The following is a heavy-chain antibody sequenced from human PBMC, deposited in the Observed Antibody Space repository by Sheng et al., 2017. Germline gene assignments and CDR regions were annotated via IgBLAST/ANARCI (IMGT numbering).Heavy chain of an antibody. Sequence: QVQLQQWGAGLLKPSETLSLTCAVYGGSFSGYYWSWIRQPPGKGLEWIGEINHSGSTNYNPSLKSRVTISVDTSKNQFSLKLSSVTAADTAVYYCARASIVVVPAAIVHINWFDPWGQGTLVTVSS. V-gene: IGHV4-34*01. CDR1: GGSFSGYY. J-gene: IGHJ5*02. CDR3: ARASIVVVPAAIVHINWFDP. CDR2: INHSGST. D-gene: IGHD2-2*01.